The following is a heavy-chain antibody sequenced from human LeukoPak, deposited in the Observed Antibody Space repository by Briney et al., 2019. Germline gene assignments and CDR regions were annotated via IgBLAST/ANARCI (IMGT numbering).Heavy chain of an antibody. D-gene: IGHD1-1*01. V-gene: IGHV4-38-2*02. CDR2: IYRSGST. J-gene: IGHJ3*02. CDR3: ARDGWNDDDGFDI. CDR1: GYSISSGYY. Sequence: PSETLSPTCTVSGYSISSGYYWGWIRQPPGKGLEWIGSIYRSGSTYYNPSLKSRVTISADTSKNQFSLKLSSVTAADTAVYYCARDGWNDDDGFDIWGQGTMVTVSS.